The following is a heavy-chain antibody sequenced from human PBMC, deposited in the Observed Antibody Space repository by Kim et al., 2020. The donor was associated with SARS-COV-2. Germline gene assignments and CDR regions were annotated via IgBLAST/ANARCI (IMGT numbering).Heavy chain of an antibody. CDR3: VRKAVNIMDV. J-gene: IGHJ6*02. V-gene: IGHV3-74*01. Sequence: GGSLRLSCVASGFTFSNYWALWVRQAPGKGLVWVSRINSDGTSTSYADSEKGRFTISRDNAKNTVYLQINSLRAEDTAVYYCVRKAVNIMDVWGQGTTVTVSS. CDR1: GFTFSNYW. CDR2: INSDGTST. D-gene: IGHD4-17*01.